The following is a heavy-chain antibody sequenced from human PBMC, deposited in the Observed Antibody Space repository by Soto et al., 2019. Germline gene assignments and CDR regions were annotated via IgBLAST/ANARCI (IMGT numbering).Heavy chain of an antibody. CDR1: GGSISSYY. Sequence: SETLSLTCTVSGGSISSYYWSWIRQPPGKGLEWIGYIYYSGSTYYNPSLKSRVTISVDTSKNQFSLKLSSVTAADTAVYYCARMNGSGSYFSYYFDYWGQGTLVTVSS. CDR2: IYYSGST. V-gene: IGHV4-59*12. D-gene: IGHD3-10*01. CDR3: ARMNGSGSYFSYYFDY. J-gene: IGHJ4*02.